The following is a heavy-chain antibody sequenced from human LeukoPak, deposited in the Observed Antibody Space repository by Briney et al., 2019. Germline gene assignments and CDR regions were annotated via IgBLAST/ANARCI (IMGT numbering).Heavy chain of an antibody. Sequence: GGSLRLSCAASGFTFSNAWMSWVRQAPGKGLEWVGRIKSKTDGGTTDYAAPVKGRFTISRDDSKNTLFLQVNTLKTEDTAMYYCTSDDPVNRSWGQGTLVTVSS. CDR1: GFTFSNAW. CDR2: IKSKTDGGTT. V-gene: IGHV3-15*01. CDR3: TSDDPVNRS. J-gene: IGHJ4*02.